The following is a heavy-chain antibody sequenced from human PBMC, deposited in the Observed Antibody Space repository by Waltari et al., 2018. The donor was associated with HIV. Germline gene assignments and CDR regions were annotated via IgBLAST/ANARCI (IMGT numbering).Heavy chain of an antibody. V-gene: IGHV3-73*02. CDR1: GFTFRASA. J-gene: IGHJ4*02. D-gene: IGHD3-16*01. CDR3: TRALAY. Sequence: EVKLVESGGGLVHPGESLRVYWAAPGFTFRASAIHWVRQASGKGLEWVGRIRSRGNRYATAYGASVKGRFTVSRDDSKNTAYLQMNNLKTEDTAVYYCTRALAYWGQGTLVTVSP. CDR2: IRSRGNRYAT.